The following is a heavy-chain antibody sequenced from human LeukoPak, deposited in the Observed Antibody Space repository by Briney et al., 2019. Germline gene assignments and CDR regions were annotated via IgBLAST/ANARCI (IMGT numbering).Heavy chain of an antibody. CDR3: ARELERRAYNWFDP. J-gene: IGHJ5*02. D-gene: IGHD1-1*01. CDR2: IYTSGST. Sequence: PSETLSLTCTVPGGPISSYYWSWIRQPAGKALEWIGRIYTSGSTNYNPSLKSRVTMSVDTSKNQFSLKLSSVTAADTAVYYCARELERRAYNWFDPWGRGTLVTVSS. V-gene: IGHV4-4*07. CDR1: GGPISSYY.